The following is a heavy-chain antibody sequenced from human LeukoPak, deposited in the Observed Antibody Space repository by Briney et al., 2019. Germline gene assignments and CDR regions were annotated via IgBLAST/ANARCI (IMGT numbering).Heavy chain of an antibody. Sequence: GSLRLSCTVSGFTFGDYAMGWVRQAPGKGLEWAGLIRRKVSGATTEYAASVKGRFTISRDDSKSIAYLQMNSLKTEDTAMYYCTRNIYCSGGSCSYYFDYWGQGTLVTVSS. J-gene: IGHJ4*02. CDR2: IRRKVSGATT. CDR1: GFTFGDYA. D-gene: IGHD2-15*01. CDR3: TRNIYCSGGSCSYYFDY. V-gene: IGHV3-49*04.